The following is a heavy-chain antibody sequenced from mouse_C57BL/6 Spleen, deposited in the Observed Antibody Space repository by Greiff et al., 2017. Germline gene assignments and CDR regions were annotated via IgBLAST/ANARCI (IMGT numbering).Heavy chain of an antibody. V-gene: IGHV1-22*01. Sequence: VQLQQSGPELVKPGASVKMSCKASGYTFTDYNMHWVKQSHGKSLEWIGYINPNNGGTSYNQKFKGKATLTVNKSSSTAYMELRSLTSEDSAVYDCGREGGISTVVAGDYWGQGTTLTVSS. CDR3: GREGGISTVVAGDY. CDR2: INPNNGGT. D-gene: IGHD1-1*01. CDR1: GYTFTDYN. J-gene: IGHJ2*01.